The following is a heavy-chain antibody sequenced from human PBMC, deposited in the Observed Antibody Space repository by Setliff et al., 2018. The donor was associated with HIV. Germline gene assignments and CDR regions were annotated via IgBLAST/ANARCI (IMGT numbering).Heavy chain of an antibody. CDR3: ARGGDSSSPSYYYMDV. Sequence: ASVKVSCKPYDYIFTSYHMHWVRQAPGQGLEWMGVINPSGGTNYAQRFQGRVTITADESTRTAYMELSSLRSEDTAVYYCARGGDSSSPSYYYMDVWGKGTTVTVSS. CDR1: DYIFTSYH. J-gene: IGHJ6*03. CDR2: INPSGGT. D-gene: IGHD6-6*01. V-gene: IGHV1-46*01.